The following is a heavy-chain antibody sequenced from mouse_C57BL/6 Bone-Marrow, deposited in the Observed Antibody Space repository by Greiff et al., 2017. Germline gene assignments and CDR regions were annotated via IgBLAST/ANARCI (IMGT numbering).Heavy chain of an antibody. D-gene: IGHD2-5*01. V-gene: IGHV1-69*01. CDR3: ARTAYYSNYDAMDY. Sequence: QVQLQQPGAELVMPGASVKLSCKASGYTFTSYWMHWVKQRPGQGLEWMGEIDPSDSYTNYNQKFKGKSTLTADKSSSTAYMQLSSLTSENSAVYYCARTAYYSNYDAMDYWGQGTSVTVSA. J-gene: IGHJ4*01. CDR1: GYTFTSYW. CDR2: IDPSDSYT.